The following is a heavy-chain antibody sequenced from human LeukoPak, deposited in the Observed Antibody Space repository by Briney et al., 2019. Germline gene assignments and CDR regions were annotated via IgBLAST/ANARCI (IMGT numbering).Heavy chain of an antibody. V-gene: IGHV1-69-2*01. Sequence: ASVKVSCKVSGYTFTDYYMHWVQQAPGKGLEWMGLVDPEDGETIYAEKFQSRVTITADTSTDTAYMELSSLRSEDTAVYYCATSLRFLEWLFDYWGEGTLVTVYS. D-gene: IGHD3-3*01. CDR3: ATSLRFLEWLFDY. CDR1: GYTFTDYY. J-gene: IGHJ4*02. CDR2: VDPEDGET.